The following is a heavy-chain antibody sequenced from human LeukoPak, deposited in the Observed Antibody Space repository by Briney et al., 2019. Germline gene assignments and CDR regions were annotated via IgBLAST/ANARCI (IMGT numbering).Heavy chain of an antibody. D-gene: IGHD1-26*01. V-gene: IGHV3-23*01. J-gene: IGHJ4*02. CDR2: ISGSGGST. CDR3: AKDPPKWEPYDYFDY. Sequence: GGSLRLSCAASGFTFSSYAMSWVRQAPGEGLEWVSAISGSGGSTYYADSVKGRFTISRDNSKNTLYLQMNSLRAEDTTVYYCAKDPPKWEPYDYFDYWGQGTLVTVSS. CDR1: GFTFSSYA.